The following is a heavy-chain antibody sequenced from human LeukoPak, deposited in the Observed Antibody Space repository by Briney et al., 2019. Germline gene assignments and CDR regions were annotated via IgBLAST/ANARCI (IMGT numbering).Heavy chain of an antibody. CDR2: ISSSGSTI. Sequence: GGSLRLSCTASEFTFSSYSMNWVRQAPGKGLEWVSCISSSGSTIYYADSVKGRFTISRDNAKNSLYLQMNSLRAEDTAVYYCAELGITMIGGVWGKGTTVTISS. V-gene: IGHV3-48*04. J-gene: IGHJ6*04. D-gene: IGHD3-10*02. CDR3: AELGITMIGGV. CDR1: EFTFSSYS.